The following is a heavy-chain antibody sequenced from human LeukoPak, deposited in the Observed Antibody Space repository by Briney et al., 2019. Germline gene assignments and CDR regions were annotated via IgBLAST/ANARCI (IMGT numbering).Heavy chain of an antibody. D-gene: IGHD3-10*02. V-gene: IGHV3-30*04. J-gene: IGHJ6*04. CDR3: AELGITMIGGV. CDR2: ISYDGSNK. CDR1: RFTFRNYA. Sequence: GGSLRLSCAASRFTFRNYAMHWVRQAPGKGLEWVAVISYDGSNKYYADSVKGRFTISRDNSKNTLYLQMNSLRAEDTAVYYCAELGITMIGGVWGKGTTVTISS.